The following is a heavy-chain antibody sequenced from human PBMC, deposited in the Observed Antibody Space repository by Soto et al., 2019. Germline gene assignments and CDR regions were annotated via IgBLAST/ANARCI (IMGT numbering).Heavy chain of an antibody. CDR3: ARGYSSSSYYYHGMDV. V-gene: IGHV1-69*13. D-gene: IGHD6-13*01. CDR2: IIPIFGTA. CDR1: GGTFSSYA. J-gene: IGHJ6*02. Sequence: GASVKVSCKASGGTFSSYAISWVRQAPGQGLEWMGGIIPIFGTANYAQKFQGRVTITADESTSTAYMELSSLRSEDTAVYYCARGYSSSSYYYHGMDVWGQGTTVTVSS.